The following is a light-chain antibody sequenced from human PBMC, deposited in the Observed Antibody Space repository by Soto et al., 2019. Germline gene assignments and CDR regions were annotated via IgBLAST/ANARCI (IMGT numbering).Light chain of an antibody. J-gene: IGLJ3*02. CDR1: SGSVSTNYY. CDR2: NTN. V-gene: IGLV8-61*01. Sequence: QTVVTQEPSVSVSPGGTVTLTCGLSSGSVSTNYYPSWYQQTPGQAPRTLIYNTNTRSFGVPARFSGSILGNKAALTITGAQADDECDYYCVLYMGSGISVFGGGTQLTVL. CDR3: VLYMGSGISV.